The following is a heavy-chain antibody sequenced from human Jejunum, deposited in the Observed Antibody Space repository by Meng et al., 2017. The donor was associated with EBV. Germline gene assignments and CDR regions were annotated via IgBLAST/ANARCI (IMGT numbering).Heavy chain of an antibody. D-gene: IGHD3-10*02. CDR2: ISTNSGNT. CDR3: ARDVNYVPDY. V-gene: IGHV1-18*01. J-gene: IGHJ4*02. Sequence: QVQLVQSGAEVKRPGASVEVSCRASGYTFTRSGISWVRQAPGQGLEWMGWISTNSGNTNYAEKFQGRVTMTADPSTTTAYMELRSLGSDDSAVYYCARDVNYVPDYWGQGTLVTVSS. CDR1: GYTFTRSG.